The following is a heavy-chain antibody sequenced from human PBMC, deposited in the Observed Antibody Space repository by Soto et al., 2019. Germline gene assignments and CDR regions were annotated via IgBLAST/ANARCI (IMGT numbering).Heavy chain of an antibody. Sequence: QVQLVESGGGVVQPGRSLRLSCAASGFTFSSYAMHWVRQAPGKGLEWVAVISYDGSNKYYADSVKGRFTISRDNSKNTLYLQINSLRAEDTAVYYCARVDYYDSSGYFDYWGQGTLVTVSS. CDR3: ARVDYYDSSGYFDY. J-gene: IGHJ4*02. CDR2: ISYDGSNK. CDR1: GFTFSSYA. V-gene: IGHV3-30-3*01. D-gene: IGHD3-22*01.